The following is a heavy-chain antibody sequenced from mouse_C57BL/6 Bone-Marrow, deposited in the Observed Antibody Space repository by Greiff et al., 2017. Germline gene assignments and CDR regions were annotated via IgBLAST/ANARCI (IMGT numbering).Heavy chain of an antibody. CDR2: IHPTSGST. CDR3: ARDRLGYAMDY. CDR1: GYTFTSYW. D-gene: IGHD2-2*01. V-gene: IGHV1-64*01. Sequence: QVQLQQPGAELVKPGASVKLSCKASGYTFTSYWMHWVKQRPGQGLEWIGMIHPTSGSTNYNEKFKSKATLTVDKSSSTAYMQLSSLTSEDSAVYYCARDRLGYAMDYWGQGTSVTVSS. J-gene: IGHJ4*01.